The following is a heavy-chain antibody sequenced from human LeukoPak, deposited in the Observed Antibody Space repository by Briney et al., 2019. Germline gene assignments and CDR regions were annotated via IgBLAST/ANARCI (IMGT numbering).Heavy chain of an antibody. Sequence: ASVKVSCKASGYTFTSYGISWVRQAPGQGLEWMGGFDPEDGETIYAQKFQGRVTMTEDTSTDTAYMELSSLRSEDTAVYYCATGKKNYPQLGVFDYWGQGTLVTVSS. D-gene: IGHD6-13*01. CDR3: ATGKKNYPQLGVFDY. J-gene: IGHJ4*02. V-gene: IGHV1-24*01. CDR1: GYTFTSYG. CDR2: FDPEDGET.